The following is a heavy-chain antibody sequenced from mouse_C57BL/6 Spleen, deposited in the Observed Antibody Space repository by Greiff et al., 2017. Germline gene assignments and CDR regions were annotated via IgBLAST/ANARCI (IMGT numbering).Heavy chain of an antibody. CDR2: IYPGDGDT. Sequence: VQLQQSGPELVKPGASVKISCKASGYAFSSSWMNWVKQRPGKGLEWIGRIYPGDGDTNYNGKFKGKATLTADKSSSTAYMRLSSLTSEDSAVYFCATSMVTTFDYWGQGTTLTVSS. V-gene: IGHV1-82*01. CDR3: ATSMVTTFDY. CDR1: GYAFSSSW. D-gene: IGHD2-2*01. J-gene: IGHJ2*01.